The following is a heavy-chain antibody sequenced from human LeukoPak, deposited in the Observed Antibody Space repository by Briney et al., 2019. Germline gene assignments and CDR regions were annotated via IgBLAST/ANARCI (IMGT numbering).Heavy chain of an antibody. CDR3: TRPFYYYMDV. J-gene: IGHJ6*03. CDR2: IYHSGST. Sequence: PSETLSLTCVVSGGSISSNDWWGWVRQPPGEGLEWIGEIYHSGSTNYNPSLKSRVTISVDKVKNQFSLQLTSVTAADTAVYYCTRPFYYYMDVWGKGATVIVSS. V-gene: IGHV4-4*02. CDR1: GGSISSNDW.